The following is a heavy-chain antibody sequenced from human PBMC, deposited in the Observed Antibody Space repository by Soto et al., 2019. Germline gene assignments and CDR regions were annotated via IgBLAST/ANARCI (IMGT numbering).Heavy chain of an antibody. CDR3: EYF. Sequence: QVQLVQSGAEVKKPGSSVKVSCTASGGSLRNSVISWVRQAPAQRLEWMGGVIPSLVTAHYAQKFQCRVTMSAADVALTASIEFSSVSTADPAVFVYEYF. V-gene: IGHV1-69*01. J-gene: IGHJ2*01. CDR2: VIPSLVTA. CDR1: GGSLRNSV.